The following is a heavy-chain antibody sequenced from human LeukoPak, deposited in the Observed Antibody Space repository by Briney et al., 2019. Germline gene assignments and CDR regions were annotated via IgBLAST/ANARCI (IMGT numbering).Heavy chain of an antibody. CDR1: EFSVGSNY. J-gene: IGHJ5*01. CDR3: AKGDKMLTWRRTYNWLES. D-gene: IGHD3-16*01. Sequence: GGSLRLSCAASEFSVGSNYMTWVRQAPGKGLEWVSAISGSGGSTYYADSVKGRFTIPRDNSKNTLYLQMSSLRAEDTAVYYCAKGDKMLTWRRTYNWLESWGQGTLVTVSP. CDR2: ISGSGGST. V-gene: IGHV3-23*01.